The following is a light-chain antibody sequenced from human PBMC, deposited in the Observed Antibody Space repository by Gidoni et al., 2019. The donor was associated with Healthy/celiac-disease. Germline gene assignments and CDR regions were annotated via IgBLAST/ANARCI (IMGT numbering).Light chain of an antibody. CDR1: QSVTSSY. J-gene: IGKJ1*01. CDR2: GAS. V-gene: IGKV3-20*01. Sequence: EIVLTQSPGTLALSPGERATLSCRASQSVTSSYIAWYQQKPGQATRLLIYGASSRATGIPDRFSVSGSGTDFTLTISRLEPEDFAVYYCQQYGSLWTFGQGTKVEIK. CDR3: QQYGSLWT.